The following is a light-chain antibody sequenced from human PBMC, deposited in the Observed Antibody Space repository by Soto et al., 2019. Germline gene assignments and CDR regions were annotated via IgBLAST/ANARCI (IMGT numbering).Light chain of an antibody. CDR1: SSDVGGYNY. J-gene: IGLJ1*01. CDR3: SSYAGSNNFYV. V-gene: IGLV2-8*01. Sequence: QSPLTQPPSASGSPGQLVTISCTGTSSDVGGYNYVSWYQQHPGKAPKLMIYEVSKRPSGVPDRFSGSKSGNTASLTVSGLQAEDEADYYGSSYAGSNNFYVFGTGTKVTVL. CDR2: EVS.